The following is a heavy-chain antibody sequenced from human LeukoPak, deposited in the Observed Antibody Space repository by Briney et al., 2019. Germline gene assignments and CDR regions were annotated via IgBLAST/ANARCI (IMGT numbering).Heavy chain of an antibody. J-gene: IGHJ4*02. Sequence: GSSVKVSCKASGGTFSSYAISWVRQAPGQGLEWMGGIIPIFATANYAQKFQGRVMITADESTSTAYMELSSLRSEDTAVYYCARGPITTRSHFDYWGQGTLVTVSS. CDR2: IIPIFATA. CDR1: GGTFSSYA. CDR3: ARGPITTRSHFDY. V-gene: IGHV1-69*01. D-gene: IGHD3-22*01.